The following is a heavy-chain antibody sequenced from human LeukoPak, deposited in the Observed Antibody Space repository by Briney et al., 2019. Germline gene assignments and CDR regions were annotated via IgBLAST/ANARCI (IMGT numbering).Heavy chain of an antibody. J-gene: IGHJ4*02. D-gene: IGHD3-10*01. CDR2: LSGSGAST. V-gene: IGHV3-23*01. CDR1: AFTFCNYA. Sequence: GGSLRLSCAASAFTFCNYAMNWVRQAPGKGLEWVSGLSGSGASTYYADSVKGRFTISRDNSKNTLYLQMNRLRAGDTAVYYCAKGSDLSGSYYLDYWGQGTLVTVSS. CDR3: AKGSDLSGSYYLDY.